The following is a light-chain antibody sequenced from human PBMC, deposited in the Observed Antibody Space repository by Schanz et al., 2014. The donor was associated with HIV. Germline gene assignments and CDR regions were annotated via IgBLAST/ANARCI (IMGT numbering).Light chain of an antibody. CDR2: GAS. CDR3: QQYGSSRT. Sequence: EIVLTQSPATLSVSPGGRATLSCRASQSVTSTYLAWYQQKPGQAPRLLIYGASSRATGIPDRFSGSGSGTDFTLTISRLEPEDFAVYYCQQYGSSRTFGQGTKVEVK. J-gene: IGKJ1*01. CDR1: QSVTSTY. V-gene: IGKV3-20*01.